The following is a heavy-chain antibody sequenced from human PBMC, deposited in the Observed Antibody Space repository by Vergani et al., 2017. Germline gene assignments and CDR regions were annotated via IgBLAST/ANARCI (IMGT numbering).Heavy chain of an antibody. V-gene: IGHV1-2*02. CDR3: ARLSGYNKYYFDY. Sequence: QVQLVQSGAEVKKPGASVKVSCKASGYTFTGYYMHWVRQAPGQGLEWMGWINPNSGGTNYAQKFQGRVTITAEKSTSTAYMELSSLRSEDTAVYYCARLSGYNKYYFDYWGQGTLVTVSS. J-gene: IGHJ4*02. CDR1: GYTFTGYY. D-gene: IGHD5-12*01. CDR2: INPNSGGT.